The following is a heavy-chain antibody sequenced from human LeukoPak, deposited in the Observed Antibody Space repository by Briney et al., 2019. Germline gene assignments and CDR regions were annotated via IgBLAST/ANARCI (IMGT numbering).Heavy chain of an antibody. D-gene: IGHD2-2*01. Sequence: SETLTLTCAVYAGSFSGYYWSWVRQPPGKGLEWIGEINHSAVTNYNPSLESRVTISVDTSKNQFSLKVNSVTAADTGVYYCARGYCSSIHCFVVGYHYYYMDVWDKGATVIVSS. J-gene: IGHJ6*03. V-gene: IGHV4-34*01. CDR3: ARGYCSSIHCFVVGYHYYYMDV. CDR2: INHSAVT. CDR1: AGSFSGYY.